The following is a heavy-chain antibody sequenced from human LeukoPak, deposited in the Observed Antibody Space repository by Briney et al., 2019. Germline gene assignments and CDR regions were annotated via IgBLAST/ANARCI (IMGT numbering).Heavy chain of an antibody. D-gene: IGHD2-15*01. CDR1: GGSISSGGYY. CDR3: ARESPTDRSGGSCYSRDAFDI. J-gene: IGHJ3*02. CDR2: IYYSGST. V-gene: IGHV4-31*03. Sequence: PSETLSLTCTVSGGSISSGGYYWSWIRQHPGKGLEWIGYIYYSGSTYYNPSLKSRVTISVDTSKNQFSLKLSSVTAADTAVYYCARESPTDRSGGSCYSRDAFDIWGQGTMVTVSS.